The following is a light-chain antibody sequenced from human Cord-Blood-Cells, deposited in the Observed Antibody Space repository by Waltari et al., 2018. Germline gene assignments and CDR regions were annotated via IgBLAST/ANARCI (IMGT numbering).Light chain of an antibody. CDR2: WAS. V-gene: IGKV4-1*01. CDR3: QQYYSTPLT. CDR1: PSVLYSSNNKND. Sequence: DIVMTQSPDSLSVSLGERAPTNCKSSPSVLYSSNNKNDLAWYQQKPGQPPKLLIYWASTRESGVPDRFSGSGSGTDFTLTISSLQAEDVAVYYCQQYYSTPLTFGGGTKVEIK. J-gene: IGKJ4*01.